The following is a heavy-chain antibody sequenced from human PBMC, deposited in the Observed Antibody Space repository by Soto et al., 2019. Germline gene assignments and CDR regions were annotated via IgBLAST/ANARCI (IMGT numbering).Heavy chain of an antibody. Sequence: SETLSLTCTVSGGSISSSSYYWGWIRQPPGKGLEWIGSIYYSGSTYYNPSLKSRVTISVDTSKNQFSLKLSSVTAADTAVYYCARRWLQLPGDAFDIWGQGTMVTVSS. D-gene: IGHD5-18*01. CDR3: ARRWLQLPGDAFDI. J-gene: IGHJ3*02. CDR1: GGSISSSSYY. CDR2: IYYSGST. V-gene: IGHV4-39*01.